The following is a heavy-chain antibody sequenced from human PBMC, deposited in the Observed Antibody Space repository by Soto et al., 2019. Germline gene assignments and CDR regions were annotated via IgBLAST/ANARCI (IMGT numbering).Heavy chain of an antibody. CDR3: AAIPRGGRFWGWFGP. CDR1: GGSVSSGSDF. Sequence: SETLSLTCTVSGGSVSSGSDFWSWIRQPPGKGLEWIGYMSYSGSANYNPSLISRVTISVDTSKNQFSLRLSPATAADTAVYYCAAIPRGGRFWGWFGPWGQGTLVT. V-gene: IGHV4-61*01. J-gene: IGHJ5*02. D-gene: IGHD2-2*02. CDR2: MSYSGSA.